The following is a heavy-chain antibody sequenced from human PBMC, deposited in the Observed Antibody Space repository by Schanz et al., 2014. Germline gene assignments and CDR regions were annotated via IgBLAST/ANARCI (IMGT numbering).Heavy chain of an antibody. CDR1: GFPFSDYF. V-gene: IGHV3-11*04. J-gene: IGHJ4*02. CDR3: ARDHTTESYYSAGPPIDY. Sequence: VQLVESGGGLVQPGGSLRLSCAASGFPFSDYFMAWIRQPPGRGLEWVSYIGNGGVTIYYADSVKGRFTISRDNSKNTLFLQMSSLRAEDTAVYYCARDHTTESYYSAGPPIDYWGQGTLLTVSS. CDR2: IGNGGVTI. D-gene: IGHD1-26*01.